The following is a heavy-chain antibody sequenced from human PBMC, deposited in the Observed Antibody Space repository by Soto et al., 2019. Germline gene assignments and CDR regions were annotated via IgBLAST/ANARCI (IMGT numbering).Heavy chain of an antibody. CDR2: TYYRSRWYN. CDR1: GDSVSSNSAA. D-gene: IGHD1-7*01. J-gene: IGHJ6*03. Sequence: QVQLQESGPGLVKPSQTLSLTCAISGDSVSSNSAAWNWIRLSPSRGLEWLARTYYRSRWYNDYAVSVRSRITVNSDTSKNQFSLQLTSLTPEDTAVYYCAGTTSHQWYYMDVWGKGTTVPVSS. CDR3: AGTTSHQWYYMDV. V-gene: IGHV6-1*01.